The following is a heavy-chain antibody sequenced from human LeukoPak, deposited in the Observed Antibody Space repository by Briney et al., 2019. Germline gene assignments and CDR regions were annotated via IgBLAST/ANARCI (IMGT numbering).Heavy chain of an antibody. CDR2: INPNSGGT. CDR3: ARVFYSSGWIDY. J-gene: IGHJ4*02. Sequence: ASVKVSCKASGYTFTGYYMHWVRQAPGQGLEWMGWINPNSGGTNYAQKFQGRVTMTRDTSISTAYMELSRLRSDDTAVYYCARVFYSSGWIDYWGQGTLVTVSS. D-gene: IGHD6-19*01. V-gene: IGHV1-2*02. CDR1: GYTFTGYY.